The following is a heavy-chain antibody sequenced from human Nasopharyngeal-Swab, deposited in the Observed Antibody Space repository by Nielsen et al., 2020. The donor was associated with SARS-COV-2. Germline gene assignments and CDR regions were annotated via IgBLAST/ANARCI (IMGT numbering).Heavy chain of an antibody. D-gene: IGHD2-15*01. Sequence: WVRQAPGQGLEWTGWISAYNGNTDYAPKFQGRVSMTTDTSTTTAYMELRGLRSDDTAVYYCARVASDCTGGSCFSPSRYFYYYEMDVWGQGTTVTVSS. CDR2: ISAYNGNT. J-gene: IGHJ6*02. V-gene: IGHV1-18*01. CDR3: ARVASDCTGGSCFSPSRYFYYYEMDV.